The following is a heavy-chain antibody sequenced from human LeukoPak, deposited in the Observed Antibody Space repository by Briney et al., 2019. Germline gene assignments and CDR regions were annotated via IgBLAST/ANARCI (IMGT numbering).Heavy chain of an antibody. V-gene: IGHV4-34*01. Sequence: SETLSLTCAVYGGSFSGYYWSWIRQPPGKGLEWIGEINHSGSTNYNPSLKSRVTISVDTSKNHFSLKLSSVTAAETAVYYCAREWRYYYYYYMDVWGKGTTVTVSS. CDR1: GGSFSGYY. J-gene: IGHJ6*03. CDR2: INHSGST. CDR3: AREWRYYYYYYMDV. D-gene: IGHD2-8*01.